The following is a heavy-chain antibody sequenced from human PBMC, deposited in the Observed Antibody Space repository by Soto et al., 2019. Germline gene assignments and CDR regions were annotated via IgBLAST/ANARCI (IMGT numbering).Heavy chain of an antibody. D-gene: IGHD3-22*01. CDR3: ARMSPPYYYDSSAFDS. V-gene: IGHV4-39*01. Sequence: QLQLQESGPGLVKPSETLSLTCTVSGGSISSSSYYWGWIRQPPGKGLEWIGSIYYSGSTYYNPPLKSRVTISVDTSKDQFSLKLSSVTAADTAVYYCARMSPPYYYDSSAFDSWGQGTLVTVSS. CDR2: IYYSGST. CDR1: GGSISSSSYY. J-gene: IGHJ4*02.